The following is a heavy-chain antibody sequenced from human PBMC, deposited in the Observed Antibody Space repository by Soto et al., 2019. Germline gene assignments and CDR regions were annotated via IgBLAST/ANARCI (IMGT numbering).Heavy chain of an antibody. D-gene: IGHD3-22*01. CDR3: GIGSPYYYDSSGYLVG. J-gene: IGHJ1*01. CDR1: GGTFSSYA. Sequence: QVQLVQSGAEVKKPGSSVKVSCKASGGTFSSYAISWVRQAPGQGLEWMGGIIPIFGTANYAQKFQGRVTITADESTSTAYMELSSLRSEDTAVYYCGIGSPYYYDSSGYLVGWGQGTLVTVSP. CDR2: IIPIFGTA. V-gene: IGHV1-69*01.